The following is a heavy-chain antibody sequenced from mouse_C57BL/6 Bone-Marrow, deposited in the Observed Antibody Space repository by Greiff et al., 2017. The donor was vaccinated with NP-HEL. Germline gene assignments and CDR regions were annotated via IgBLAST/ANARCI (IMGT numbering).Heavy chain of an antibody. V-gene: IGHV14-4*01. CDR2: IDPENGDT. CDR1: GFNIKDDY. CDR3: TTWTYDYPFAY. Sequence: EVQLQQSGAELVRPGASVKLSCTASGFNIKDDYMHWVKQRPEQGLEWIGWIDPENGDTEYASKFQGKATITADTSSNTAYLQLSSLTSEDTAVYYGTTWTYDYPFAYWGQGTLVTVSA. D-gene: IGHD2-4*01. J-gene: IGHJ3*01.